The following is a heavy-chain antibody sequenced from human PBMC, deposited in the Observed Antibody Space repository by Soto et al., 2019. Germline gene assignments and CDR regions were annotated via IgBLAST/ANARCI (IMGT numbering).Heavy chain of an antibody. CDR2: ISSRSSYT. D-gene: IGHD2-2*01. J-gene: IGHJ1*01. CDR1: GFSFSDYY. V-gene: IGHV3-11*06. CDR3: ARDAGKYQLLLDD. Sequence: QVQLVESGGGLVKPGGSLRLSCAVSGFSFSDYYMIWIRQAPGKGLEMVSDISSRSSYTVYADSVKGRFTISRDNGKNSLYLQMNSLRAEDTGIYYCARDAGKYQLLLDDWGQGALVTVSS.